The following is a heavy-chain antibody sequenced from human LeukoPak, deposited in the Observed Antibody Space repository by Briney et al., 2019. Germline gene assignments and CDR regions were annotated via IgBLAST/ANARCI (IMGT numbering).Heavy chain of an antibody. CDR1: GYTFTSYD. J-gene: IGHJ4*02. CDR3: ARATEMATLYFDY. CDR2: MNPNSGNT. D-gene: IGHD5-24*01. V-gene: IGHV1-8*01. Sequence: ASVKVSCKVSGYTFTSYDINWVRQATGQGLEWMGWMNPNSGNTGYAQKFQGRVTMTRNTSISTAYMELSSLRSEDTAVYYCARATEMATLYFDYWGQGTLVTVSS.